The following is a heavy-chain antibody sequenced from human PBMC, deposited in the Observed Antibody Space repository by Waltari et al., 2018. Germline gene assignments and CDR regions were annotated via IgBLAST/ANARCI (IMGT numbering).Heavy chain of an antibody. J-gene: IGHJ6*02. CDR2: INHSGST. V-gene: IGHV4-34*01. D-gene: IGHD3-16*01. Sequence: QVQLQQWGAGLLKPSETLSLTCAVYGGSFSGYYWSWIRQPPGKGLEWIGEINHSGSTNSTPSLNSRVTISIYTSKTQFSVKVTSVTAADTAVYYCARALGLRKGGHYGMDVWGQGTTVTVSS. CDR3: ARALGLRKGGHYGMDV. CDR1: GGSFSGYY.